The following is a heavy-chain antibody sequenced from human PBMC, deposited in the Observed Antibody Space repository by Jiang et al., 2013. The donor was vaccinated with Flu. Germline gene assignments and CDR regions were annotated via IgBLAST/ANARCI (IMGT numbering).Heavy chain of an antibody. CDR3: ATGFRSEYSSSCGY. Sequence: KGLEWVSYISSSSSTTYYADSVKGRFTITRDNARNSLYLQMNSLRAEDTALYYCATGFRSEYSSSCGYWGQGALVTVSS. CDR2: ISSSSSTT. D-gene: IGHD6-6*01. J-gene: IGHJ4*02. V-gene: IGHV3-48*04.